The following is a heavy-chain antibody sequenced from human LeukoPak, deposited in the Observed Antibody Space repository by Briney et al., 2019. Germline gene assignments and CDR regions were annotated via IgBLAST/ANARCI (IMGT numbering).Heavy chain of an antibody. CDR1: GFTFSNYA. CDR3: AKGDGDYFYYYYMDV. D-gene: IGHD4-17*01. J-gene: IGHJ6*03. CDR2: ISGSASST. V-gene: IGHV3-23*01. Sequence: GGSLRLSCAASGFTFSNYAMSWVRQAPGKGLEWVSAISGSASSTYHADSVKGRFTISRDNSKNTLYLQMNSLRADDTAVYYCAKGDGDYFYYYYMDVWGKGTTVTISS.